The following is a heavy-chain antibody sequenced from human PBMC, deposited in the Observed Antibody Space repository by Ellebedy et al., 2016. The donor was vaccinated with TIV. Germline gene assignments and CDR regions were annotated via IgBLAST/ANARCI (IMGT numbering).Heavy chain of an antibody. CDR1: GYTFTKYP. D-gene: IGHD7-27*01. V-gene: IGHV1-3*04. CDR3: AVSWGSGAFDV. Sequence: AASVKVSCKASGYTFTKYPVHWVRQAPGQGLEWMGGINTGNGATNVSQKFQDRITFTKDTSASTAYMDLSSLRYEDTALYFCAVSWGSGAFDVWGQGTMVSVSS. CDR2: INTGNGAT. J-gene: IGHJ3*01.